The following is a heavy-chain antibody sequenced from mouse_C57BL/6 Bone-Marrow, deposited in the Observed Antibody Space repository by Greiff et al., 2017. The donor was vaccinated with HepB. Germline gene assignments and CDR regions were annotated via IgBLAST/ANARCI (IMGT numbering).Heavy chain of an antibody. V-gene: IGHV1-55*01. CDR1: GYTFTSYW. CDR2: IYPGSGST. J-gene: IGHJ2*01. Sequence: VKLQESGAELVKPGASVKMSCKASGYTFTSYWITWVKQRPGQGLEWIGDIYPGSGSTNYNEKFKSKTTLTVDTSSNTAYMQLIILKSEDSAVYYCARDWDYWGQGTTLTVSS. CDR3: ARDWDY. D-gene: IGHD4-1*01.